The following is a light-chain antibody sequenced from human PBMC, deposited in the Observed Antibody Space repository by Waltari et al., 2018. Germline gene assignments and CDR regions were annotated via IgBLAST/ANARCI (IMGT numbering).Light chain of an antibody. CDR3: QQYGSLPHT. Sequence: ENVLTQSPGTLSLSPGERATLSCRASQSVTSSSLAGYQQKPGQAPRLLRSGASSRATGIPDRFSGSGSGTDFTLTISRLEPEDFAVYYCQQYGSLPHTFGQGTNLEIK. V-gene: IGKV3-20*01. CDR1: QSVTSSS. CDR2: GAS. J-gene: IGKJ2*01.